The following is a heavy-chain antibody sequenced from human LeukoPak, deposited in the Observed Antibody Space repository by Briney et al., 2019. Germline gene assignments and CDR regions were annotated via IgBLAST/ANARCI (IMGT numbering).Heavy chain of an antibody. D-gene: IGHD4-11*01. CDR3: ARDAQRGFDYSNSLEY. CDR2: IWSDGNNR. V-gene: IGHV3-33*01. J-gene: IGHJ4*01. Sequence: GGSLSLSCAASGFIFSHYGMHWVRQGPGKGLEWVAGIWSDGNNRFYAGSVKGRFTISRANSQNTVFLQMNSLRVEDTAMYYCARDAQRGFDYSNSLEYWGHGTLVTVSS. CDR1: GFIFSHYG.